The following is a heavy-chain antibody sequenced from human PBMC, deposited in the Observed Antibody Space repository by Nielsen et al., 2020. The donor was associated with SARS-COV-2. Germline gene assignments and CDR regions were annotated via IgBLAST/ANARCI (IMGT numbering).Heavy chain of an antibody. J-gene: IGHJ6*02. CDR2: IYHSGST. V-gene: IGHV4-39*07. CDR3: ARGGAQGYYGMDV. D-gene: IGHD3-16*01. CDR1: GGSISSSSYY. Sequence: SETLSLTCTVSGGSISSSSYYWGWIRQPPGKGLEWIGEIYHSGSTNYNPSLKSRATISVDKSKNQFSLKLSSVTAADTAVYYCARGGAQGYYGMDVWGQGTTVTVSS.